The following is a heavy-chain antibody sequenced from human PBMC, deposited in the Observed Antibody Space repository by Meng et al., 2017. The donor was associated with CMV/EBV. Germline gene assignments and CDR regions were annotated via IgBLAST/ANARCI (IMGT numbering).Heavy chain of an antibody. CDR2: INHSGST. Sequence: GSLRLSCAVYGGSFSGYYWSWIRQPPGKGLEWIGEINHSGSTNYNPSLKSRVTISVDTSKNQFSLKLSSVTAADTAVYYCARDVVPAAIPRWYFDLWGRGTLVTVSS. D-gene: IGHD2-2*02. J-gene: IGHJ2*01. V-gene: IGHV4-34*01. CDR3: ARDVVPAAIPRWYFDL. CDR1: GGSFSGYY.